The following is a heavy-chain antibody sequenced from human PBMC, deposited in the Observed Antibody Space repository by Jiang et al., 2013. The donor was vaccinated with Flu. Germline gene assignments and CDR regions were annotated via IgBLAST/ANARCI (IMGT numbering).Heavy chain of an antibody. Sequence: LLKPSETLSLTCAVYGGSFSGYYWSWIRQPPGKGLEWIGEINHSGSTNYNPSLKSRVTISVDTSKNQFSLKLSSVTAADTAVYYCATIQGLMINSSTDYWGQGTLVTVSS. CDR3: ATIQGLMINSSTDY. J-gene: IGHJ4*02. D-gene: IGHD6-13*01. CDR2: INHSGST. CDR1: GGSFSGYY. V-gene: IGHV4-34*01.